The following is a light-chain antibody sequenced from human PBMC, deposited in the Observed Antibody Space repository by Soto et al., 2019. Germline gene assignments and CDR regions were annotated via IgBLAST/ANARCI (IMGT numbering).Light chain of an antibody. CDR1: QSVSSS. Sequence: EIVLTQSPITLSLSSGERATLSCRASQSVSSSLAWYQQKPGQAPRLLIYDASNRATGIPARFSGSGSETDFNLTVSSLEPEDFAVYYCQQRSNWPLSFGGGTKVEIK. CDR3: QQRSNWPLS. J-gene: IGKJ4*01. CDR2: DAS. V-gene: IGKV3-11*01.